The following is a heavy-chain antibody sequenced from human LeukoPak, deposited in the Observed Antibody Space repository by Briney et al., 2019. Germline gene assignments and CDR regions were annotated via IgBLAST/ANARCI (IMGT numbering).Heavy chain of an antibody. D-gene: IGHD1-26*01. CDR1: GFIFSDYW. CDR2: IKSDGSST. CDR3: AKDREVGATLLHY. J-gene: IGHJ4*02. Sequence: GGSLSLSCAASGFIFSDYWMHWVRQGPGKGLVWVSLIKSDGSSTSYAESVKGRFTISRDNAKNTLYLQMNSLRAEDTAVYYCAKDREVGATLLHYWGQGTLVTVSS. V-gene: IGHV3-74*01.